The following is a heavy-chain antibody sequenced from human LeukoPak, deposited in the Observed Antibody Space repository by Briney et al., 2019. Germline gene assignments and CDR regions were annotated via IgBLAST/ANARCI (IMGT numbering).Heavy chain of an antibody. CDR2: ISSSGSII. J-gene: IGHJ4*02. D-gene: IGHD2-2*01. CDR1: GFTFSDYY. Sequence: GGSLRLSCAASGFTFSDYYMSWIRQAPGKGLEWVSYISSSGSIIYYADSVKGRFTISRDNAKNSLYLQMNSLRAEDTAVYYCARALRLPAATFDYWGQGTLVTVSS. V-gene: IGHV3-11*04. CDR3: ARALRLPAATFDY.